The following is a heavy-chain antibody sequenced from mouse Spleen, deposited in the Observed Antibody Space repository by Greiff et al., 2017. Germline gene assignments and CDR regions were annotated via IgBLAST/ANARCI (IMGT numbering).Heavy chain of an antibody. CDR2: INPSNGGT. J-gene: IGHJ3*01. Sequence: VQLQQPGTELVKPGASVKLSCKASGYTFTSYWMHWVKQRPGQGLEWIGNINPSNGGTNYNEKFKSKATLTVDKSSSTAYMQLSSLTSEDAAVYYCARGGQLGGRGFAYWGQGTLVTVSA. CDR1: GYTFTSYW. CDR3: ARGGQLGGRGFAY. D-gene: IGHD3-2*01. V-gene: IGHV1-53*01.